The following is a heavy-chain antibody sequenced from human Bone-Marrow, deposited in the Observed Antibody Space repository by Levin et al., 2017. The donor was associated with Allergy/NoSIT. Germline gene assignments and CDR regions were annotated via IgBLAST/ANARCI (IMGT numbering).Heavy chain of an antibody. D-gene: IGHD3-16*01. CDR3: ARALGSLDPFDI. J-gene: IGHJ3*02. Sequence: GSLRLSCAASGFTFSNSAMGWVRQVPGKGLDWVSSIRGGDGTTYYADSVRGRFTISRDNSKNTLSLQMSSLRAEDTAIYFCARALGSLDPFDIWGQGTMVTVSS. CDR1: GFTFSNSA. CDR2: IRGGDGTT. V-gene: IGHV3-23*01.